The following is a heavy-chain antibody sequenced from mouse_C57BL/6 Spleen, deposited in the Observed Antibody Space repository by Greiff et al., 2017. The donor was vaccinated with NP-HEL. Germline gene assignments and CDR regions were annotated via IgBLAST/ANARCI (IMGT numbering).Heavy chain of an antibody. Sequence: QVQLKQSGAELVRPGASVTLSCKASGYTFTDYEMHWVKQTPVHGLEWIGAIDPETGGTAYNQKFKGKAILTADKSSSTAYMELRSLTSEDSAVYYCTRSGGYAYAMDYWGQGTSVTVSS. CDR1: GYTFTDYE. D-gene: IGHD2-2*01. V-gene: IGHV1-15*01. J-gene: IGHJ4*01. CDR3: TRSGGYAYAMDY. CDR2: IDPETGGT.